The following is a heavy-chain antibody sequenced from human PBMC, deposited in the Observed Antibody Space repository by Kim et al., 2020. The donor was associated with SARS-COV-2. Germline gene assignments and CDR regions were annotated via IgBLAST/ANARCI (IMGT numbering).Heavy chain of an antibody. CDR1: GGSISSYY. Sequence: SETLSLTCTVSGGSISSYYWSWIRQPPGKGLEWIGYIYYSGSTNYNPSLKSRVTISVDTSKNQFSLKLSSVTAADTAVYYCARTGLYYYDSSGYSAFDIWGQGTMVTVSS. V-gene: IGHV4-59*13. D-gene: IGHD3-22*01. J-gene: IGHJ3*02. CDR2: IYYSGST. CDR3: ARTGLYYYDSSGYSAFDI.